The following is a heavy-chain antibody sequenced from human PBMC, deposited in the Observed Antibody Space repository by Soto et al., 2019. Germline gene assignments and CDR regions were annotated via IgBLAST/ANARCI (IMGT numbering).Heavy chain of an antibody. V-gene: IGHV4-30-4*01. CDR2: IYYSGST. Sequence: SETLSLTCTVSGGSISSGDYYWSWIRQPPGKGLEWIGYIYYSGSTYYNPSLKSRVTISVDTSKNQFSLKLSSVTAADTAVYYYAREADCSGGSCSLGYYFDYWGQGTLVTVSS. CDR1: GGSISSGDYY. J-gene: IGHJ4*02. D-gene: IGHD2-15*01. CDR3: AREADCSGGSCSLGYYFDY.